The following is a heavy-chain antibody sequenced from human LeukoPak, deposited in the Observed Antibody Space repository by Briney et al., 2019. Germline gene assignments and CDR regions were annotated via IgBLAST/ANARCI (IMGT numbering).Heavy chain of an antibody. Sequence: PGGSLRLSCTASGFTFSSYWVHWVRQTQEKGLVWVSRINRDGSVTDYADSVKGRFTISRDNAKNSLDLVMSSLRVDDTAVYYCARDRGDGTQSPFYSWGQGTVVTVAS. CDR2: INRDGSVT. CDR3: ARDRGDGTQSPFYS. D-gene: IGHD5-24*01. V-gene: IGHV3-74*01. CDR1: GFTFSSYW. J-gene: IGHJ4*02.